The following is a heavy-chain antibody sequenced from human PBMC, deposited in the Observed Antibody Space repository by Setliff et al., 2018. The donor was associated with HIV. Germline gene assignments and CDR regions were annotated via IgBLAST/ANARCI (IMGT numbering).Heavy chain of an antibody. Sequence: SVKVSCKASGGTFSSYGISWVRQAPGQGLEWMGGIIPIFGTADYAQKFQGRVTITADESTNTAYMELGSLRSEDTAEYYCARDPRFSGYAQAFDYWGQGSLVTVSS. CDR3: ARDPRFSGYAQAFDY. CDR2: IIPIFGTA. D-gene: IGHD5-12*01. J-gene: IGHJ4*02. V-gene: IGHV1-69*13. CDR1: GGTFSSYG.